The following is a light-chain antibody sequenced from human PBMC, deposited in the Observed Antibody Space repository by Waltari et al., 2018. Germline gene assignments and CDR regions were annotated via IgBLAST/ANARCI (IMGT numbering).Light chain of an antibody. CDR3: SSYAGSRNLV. V-gene: IGLV2-23*01. CDR1: SSYVGSYNL. Sequence: QSALTQPASVSGSPGPSITISCTGTSSYVGSYNLVSWYQQHPGKAPKLMIHEDTRRPSGVSNRFSASKSGNTASLTISGLQAEDEADYYCSSYAGSRNLVFGGGTKLTVL. CDR2: EDT. J-gene: IGLJ3*02.